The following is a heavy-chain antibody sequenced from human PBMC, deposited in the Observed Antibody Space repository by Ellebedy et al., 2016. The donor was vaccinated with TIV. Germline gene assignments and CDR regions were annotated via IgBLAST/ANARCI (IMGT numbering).Heavy chain of an antibody. CDR2: ISGYNGNT. CDR1: GYTFTSYD. J-gene: IGHJ2*01. D-gene: IGHD6-19*01. Sequence: ASVKVSXXASGYTFTSYDINWVRQATGQGLEWMGWISGYNGNTKYAQKVQDRVTMTTDTATSTAYMELRSLRSDDTAVYYCARGGSSGWYFRYFDLWGRGTLVTVSS. V-gene: IGHV1-18*01. CDR3: ARGGSSGWYFRYFDL.